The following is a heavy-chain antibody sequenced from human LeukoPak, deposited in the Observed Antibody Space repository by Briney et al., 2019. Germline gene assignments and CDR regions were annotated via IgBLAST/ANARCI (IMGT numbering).Heavy chain of an antibody. V-gene: IGHV3-74*01. Sequence: PGGSLRLSCAASGFTFTNYWMHWCRQAPGKGLVWLARISPDGSTTGYADSAKGRCTSSRDNAKNTVYLQINSLRPEDTAVYYCARDVGDECGGSCLDFWGQGTLVTVSS. CDR3: ARDVGDECGGSCLDF. D-gene: IGHD2-15*01. CDR1: GFTFTNYW. J-gene: IGHJ4*02. CDR2: ISPDGSTT.